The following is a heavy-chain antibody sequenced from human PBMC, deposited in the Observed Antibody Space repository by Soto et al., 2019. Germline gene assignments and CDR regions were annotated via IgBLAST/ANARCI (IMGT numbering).Heavy chain of an antibody. D-gene: IGHD1-7*01. CDR1: GYTFTSYV. J-gene: IGHJ5*02. CDR3: ARGVAGTTSDWFDP. CDR2: ISAYNGNT. Sequence: ASVNVSCKASGYTFTSYVISWVRQAPGQGPEWMGWISAYNGNTNYAQKLQGRVTMTTDTSTNTAYMELRSLRSDDTAVYYCARGVAGTTSDWFDPWGQGTLVTVSS. V-gene: IGHV1-18*01.